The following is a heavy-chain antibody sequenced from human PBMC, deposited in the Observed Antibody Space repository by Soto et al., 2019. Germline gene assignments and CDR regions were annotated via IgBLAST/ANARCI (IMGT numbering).Heavy chain of an antibody. CDR1: GFSLSTSGVG. CDR2: IYWDDDK. CDR3: ADGAYYYYYGMDY. V-gene: IGHV2-5*02. Sequence: QITLKESGPTLVKPTQTLTLTCTFSGFSLSTSGVGVGWIRQPPGKALECLALIYWDDDKRYSPSLKSRLTITQASSKTQLVPTMTSMDPVYTATSYRADGAYYYYYGMDYWGQGTAVIFSS. D-gene: IGHD2-8*01. J-gene: IGHJ6*02.